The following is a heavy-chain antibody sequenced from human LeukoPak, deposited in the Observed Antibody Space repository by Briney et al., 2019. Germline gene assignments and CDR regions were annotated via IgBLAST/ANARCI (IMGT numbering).Heavy chain of an antibody. J-gene: IGHJ4*02. Sequence: PSETLSLTCAVYGGSFSGYYWSWIRQPPGKGLEWIGEINHSGSTNYNPSLKSRVTISVDTSKNQFSLKLSSVTAADTAVYYCARDQHYWGQGTLVTVSS. CDR3: ARDQHY. CDR2: INHSGST. CDR1: GGSFSGYY. V-gene: IGHV4-34*01.